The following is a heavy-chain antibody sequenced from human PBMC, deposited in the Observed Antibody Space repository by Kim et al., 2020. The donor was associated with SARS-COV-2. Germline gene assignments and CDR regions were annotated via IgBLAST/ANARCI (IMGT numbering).Heavy chain of an antibody. V-gene: IGHV3-23*03. Sequence: GGSLRLSCAASGFTFSSYAMSWVRQAPGKGLEWVSVIYSGGSSTYYADSVKGRFTISRDNSKNTLYLQMNSLRAEDTAVYYCAARIGYCSSTSCYTHWYFDLWGRGTLVTVSS. D-gene: IGHD2-2*02. CDR3: AARIGYCSSTSCYTHWYFDL. CDR1: GFTFSSYA. CDR2: IYSGGSST. J-gene: IGHJ2*01.